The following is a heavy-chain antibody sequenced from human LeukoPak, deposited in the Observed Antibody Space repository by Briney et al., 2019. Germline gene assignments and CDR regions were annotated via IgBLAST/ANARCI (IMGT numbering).Heavy chain of an antibody. Sequence: SETLSLTCTVSGGSISSYYLSWIRQPPGKGLEWIGSMYNSGSTNFNPSLRSRVTISVDTSKNQFSLKLSSVTVADTAVYYCAKGTTISAFDIWGQGTTVTVSS. CDR2: MYNSGST. CDR3: AKGTTISAFDI. D-gene: IGHD3-9*01. CDR1: GGSISSYY. V-gene: IGHV4-59*01. J-gene: IGHJ3*02.